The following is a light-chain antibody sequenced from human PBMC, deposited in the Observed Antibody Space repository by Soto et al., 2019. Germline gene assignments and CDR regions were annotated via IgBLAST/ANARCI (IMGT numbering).Light chain of an antibody. V-gene: IGKV3-20*01. CDR1: QSVSSTY. CDR2: GAS. CDR3: QQYSSLST. J-gene: IGKJ1*01. Sequence: EIVVTQSPGTLSLSPGGRSTLSCTALQSVSSTYLAWYQQKPGQAPRLLIYGASSRATGIPDRFSGSGSGTDFTLSISRLEPEDFAVYYCQQYSSLSTFGQGTKVDIK.